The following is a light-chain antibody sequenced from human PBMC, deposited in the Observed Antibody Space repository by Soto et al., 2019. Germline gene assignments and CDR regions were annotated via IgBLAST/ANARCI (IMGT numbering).Light chain of an antibody. CDR1: QAISDW. CDR2: DVS. J-gene: IGKJ1*01. Sequence: DIQMTQSPSTLSASVGDRVSITCRASQAISDWLAWYQQKPGQVPELLIFDVSTLESGVPSRFSGSRSGTEFTLIISSLQPDDFATYFCQQYHTYSTFGQGTKVEVK. V-gene: IGKV1-5*01. CDR3: QQYHTYST.